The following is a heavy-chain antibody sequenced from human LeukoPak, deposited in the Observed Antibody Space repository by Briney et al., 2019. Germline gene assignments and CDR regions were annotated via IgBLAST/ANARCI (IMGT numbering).Heavy chain of an antibody. CDR1: GFTFSSYS. CDR3: AREVGTTVTTLIDY. CDR2: ISSSSSYI. J-gene: IGHJ4*02. V-gene: IGHV3-21*01. Sequence: GGSLRLSCAASGFTFSSYSMNWVRQAPGKGLEWVSSISSSSSYIYYADSVKGRFTISRDNAKNSLYLQMNSLRAEDMAVYYCAREVGTTVTTLIDYWGQGTLVTVSS. D-gene: IGHD4-17*01.